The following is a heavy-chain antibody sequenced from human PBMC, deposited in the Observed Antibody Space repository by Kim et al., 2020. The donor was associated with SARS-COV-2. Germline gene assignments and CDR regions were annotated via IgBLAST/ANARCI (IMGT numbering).Heavy chain of an antibody. D-gene: IGHD3-3*01. Sequence: YTPSLKSRVTISVDTSKNQFSLKLSSVTAADTAVYYCARGDGDFWSGVDYWGQGTLVTVSS. V-gene: IGHV4-34*01. CDR3: ARGDGDFWSGVDY. J-gene: IGHJ4*02.